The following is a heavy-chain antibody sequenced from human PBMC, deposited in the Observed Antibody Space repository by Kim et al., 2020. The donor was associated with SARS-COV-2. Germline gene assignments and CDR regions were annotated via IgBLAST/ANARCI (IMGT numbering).Heavy chain of an antibody. J-gene: IGHJ5*02. CDR3: ARTYFEYTTSSWFDP. CDR1: GGSISSYY. Sequence: SETLSLTCTVSGGSISSYYWSWIRQRAGTGLEWVGRIYSSGTTNYNASLKSSVTMSVDTSKNKFPLKLSSVTAADTAVYYCARTYFEYTTSSWFDPWGQGTLVTVSS. CDR2: IYSSGTT. D-gene: IGHD6-6*01. V-gene: IGHV4-4*07.